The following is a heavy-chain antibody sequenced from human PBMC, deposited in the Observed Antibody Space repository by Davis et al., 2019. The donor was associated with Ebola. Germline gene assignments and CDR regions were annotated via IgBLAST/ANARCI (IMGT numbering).Heavy chain of an antibody. CDR1: GGSVSRPNDY. CDR2: IYNSGST. J-gene: IGHJ4*02. Sequence: PSETLSLTCTVSGGSVSRPNDYWSWIRQAPGKGLKWIGNIYNSGSTIYNPSLKSRVTILLDMSKHQFSLKLTSVTTADTAIYYCARGDYGGNSGAVSYYFDYWGQGILVTVSS. D-gene: IGHD4-23*01. CDR3: ARGDYGGNSGAVSYYFDY. V-gene: IGHV4-61*01.